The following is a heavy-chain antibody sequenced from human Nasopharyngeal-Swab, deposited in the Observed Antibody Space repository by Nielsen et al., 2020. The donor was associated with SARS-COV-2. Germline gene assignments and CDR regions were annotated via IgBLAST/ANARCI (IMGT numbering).Heavy chain of an antibody. J-gene: IGHJ6*02. Sequence: GGSLRLSCAASGFTFSSYGMHWVRQAPGKGLEWVAVISYDGSNKYYADSVKGRFTISRDNSKNTLYLQMNSLRAEDTAVYYCAKGGRSVRGRFYGMDVWGQGTTVTVSS. V-gene: IGHV3-30*18. CDR1: GFTFSSYG. D-gene: IGHD3-10*01. CDR3: AKGGRSVRGRFYGMDV. CDR2: ISYDGSNK.